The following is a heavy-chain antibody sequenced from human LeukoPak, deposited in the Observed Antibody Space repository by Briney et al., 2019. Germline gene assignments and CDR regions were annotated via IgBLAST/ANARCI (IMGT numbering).Heavy chain of an antibody. CDR2: INHSGST. CDR3: ARGRWEVRGVIITNFDF. CDR1: GGSFSGYY. D-gene: IGHD3-10*01. Sequence: SEALSLTCAVYGGSFSGYYWSWIRQPPGKGLEWIGEINHSGSTNYNPSLKSRVTISVDTSKNQFSLKLSSVTAADTAVYYCARGRWEVRGVIITNFDFWGQGTLVTVPS. V-gene: IGHV4-34*01. J-gene: IGHJ4*02.